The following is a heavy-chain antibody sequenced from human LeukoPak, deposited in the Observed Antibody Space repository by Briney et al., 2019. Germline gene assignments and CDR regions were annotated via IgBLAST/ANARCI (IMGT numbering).Heavy chain of an antibody. Sequence: SQTLSLTCTVSGGSISSGDYYWSWIRQPPGKGLEWIGYIYYSGSTYYNPSLKSRVTISVDTSKNQFSLRLSSVTAADTAVYYCARDSEINWFYKWGQGILVTVSS. CDR2: IYYSGST. D-gene: IGHD3-10*01. CDR1: GGSISSGDYY. J-gene: IGHJ4*02. V-gene: IGHV4-30-4*01. CDR3: ARDSEINWFYK.